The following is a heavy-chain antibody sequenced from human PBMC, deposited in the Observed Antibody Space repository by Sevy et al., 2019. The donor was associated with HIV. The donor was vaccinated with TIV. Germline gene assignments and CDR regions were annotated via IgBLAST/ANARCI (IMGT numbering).Heavy chain of an antibody. CDR2: IYYSGST. Sequence: SETLSLTCTVSGGSISNGHYYWGWIRQPPGKGLEWIGSIYYSGSTYYNPSLKSLVNISVDTSKNQFSLQLSSVTAADTAVYYCARARGQQLGLYFYYFYMDVWGTGTTVTVSS. J-gene: IGHJ6*03. V-gene: IGHV4-39*01. CDR1: GGSISNGHYY. CDR3: ARARGQQLGLYFYYFYMDV. D-gene: IGHD6-13*01.